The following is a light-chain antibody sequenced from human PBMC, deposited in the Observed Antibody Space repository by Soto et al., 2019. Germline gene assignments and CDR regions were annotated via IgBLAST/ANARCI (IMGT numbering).Light chain of an antibody. Sequence: HSVLTHPPSVSRSPAQSVTTSCTGTSSDAGGFNYVSWYQQHPGKAPKLMIYDVTERPSGVPDRFSGSKSGNTASLTISWLQAEDEADYHCCSYGGTDTFRVFGGGTKVTVL. CDR3: CSYGGTDTFRV. V-gene: IGLV2-11*01. CDR1: SSDAGGFNY. CDR2: DVT. J-gene: IGLJ3*02.